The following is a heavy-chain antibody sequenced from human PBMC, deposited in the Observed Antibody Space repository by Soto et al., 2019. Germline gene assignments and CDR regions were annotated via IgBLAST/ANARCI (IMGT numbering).Heavy chain of an antibody. V-gene: IGHV1-18*01. CDR1: GYTFTSYG. J-gene: IGHJ5*02. Sequence: ASVKGSCKASGYTFTSYGISWGRQAPGQGLEWMGWISAYNGNTNYAQKLQGRVTMTTDTSTSTAYMELRSLRSDDTAVYYCARVATSNWFDPWGQGTLVTVSS. CDR2: ISAYNGNT. CDR3: ARVATSNWFDP. D-gene: IGHD5-12*01.